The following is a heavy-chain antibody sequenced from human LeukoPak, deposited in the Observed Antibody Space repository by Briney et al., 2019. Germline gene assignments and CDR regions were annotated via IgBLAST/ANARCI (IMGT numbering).Heavy chain of an antibody. V-gene: IGHV1-2*02. CDR2: INPNSGGT. Sequence: ASVKVSCKASGYTFTGYYMHWVRQAPGQGLEWMGWINPNSGGTNYAQKLQGRATMTRDTSISTAYMELSRLRSDDTAVYYCARDWGTAVVTFTYNWFDPWGQGTLVTVSS. D-gene: IGHD5-18*01. CDR3: ARDWGTAVVTFTYNWFDP. CDR1: GYTFTGYY. J-gene: IGHJ5*02.